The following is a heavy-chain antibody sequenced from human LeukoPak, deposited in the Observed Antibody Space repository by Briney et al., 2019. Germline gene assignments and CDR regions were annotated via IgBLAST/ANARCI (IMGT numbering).Heavy chain of an antibody. CDR1: GGSISSYY. D-gene: IGHD6-13*01. J-gene: IGHJ4*02. CDR2: IYYSGST. Sequence: SETLSLTCTVSGGSISSYYWSWIRQPPGKGLEWIGYIYYSGSTNYNPSHKSRVTISVDTSKNQFSLKLSSVTAADTAVYYCARRVDSSSPIDYWGQGTLVTVSS. V-gene: IGHV4-59*08. CDR3: ARRVDSSSPIDY.